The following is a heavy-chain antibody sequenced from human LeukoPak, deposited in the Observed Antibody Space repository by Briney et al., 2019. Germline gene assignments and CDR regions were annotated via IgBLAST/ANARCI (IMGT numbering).Heavy chain of an antibody. J-gene: IGHJ3*02. CDR2: IYHSGST. V-gene: IGHV4-38-2*02. D-gene: IGHD3-16*01. Sequence: SSETLSLTCTVSGYSISSGFYWGWIRQPPGKGLEWIGSIYHSGSTHYNSSPKSRVTISVDTSKNQFSLKLSSVTAADTAVYYCAIGGAFDIWGQGTMVTVSS. CDR3: AIGGAFDI. CDR1: GYSISSGFY.